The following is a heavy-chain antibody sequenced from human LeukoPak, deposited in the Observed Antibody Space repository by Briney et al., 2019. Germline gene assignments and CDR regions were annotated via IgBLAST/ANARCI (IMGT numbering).Heavy chain of an antibody. D-gene: IGHD4-23*01. CDR1: GFTISDHH. J-gene: IGHJ5*01. CDR3: ARDRGNSDPGDWFDS. V-gene: IGHV3-11*01. CDR2: ISGSGSTV. Sequence: GGSLRLSCEASGFTISDHHIDWVRQAPGKGLEWVSYISGSGSTVYYAASVRGRFTISRDNAKNSLFLQMNSLRAEDTAVYYCARDRGNSDPGDWFDSWGQGTLVTVSS.